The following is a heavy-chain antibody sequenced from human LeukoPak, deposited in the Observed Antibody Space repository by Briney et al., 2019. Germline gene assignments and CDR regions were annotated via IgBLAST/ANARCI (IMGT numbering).Heavy chain of an antibody. V-gene: IGHV4-30-4*01. Sequence: SETLSLTCTVSGGSISSGDYYWGWIRQPPGKGLEWIGYIYYSGSTYYNPSLKSRVTISVDTSKNQFSLKLSSVTAADTAVYYCARGSVTTTWYWGQGTLVTVSS. CDR3: ARGSVTTTWY. CDR2: IYYSGST. CDR1: GGSISSGDYY. D-gene: IGHD4-11*01. J-gene: IGHJ4*02.